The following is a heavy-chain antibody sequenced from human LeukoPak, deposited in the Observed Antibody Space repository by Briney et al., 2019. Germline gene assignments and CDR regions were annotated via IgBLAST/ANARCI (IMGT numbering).Heavy chain of an antibody. Sequence: GGSLRLSCAASGFTFSSYNVNWVRQAPGRGLEWVSSISGDSGYMYYADSVKGRFTISRDNAKNSLYLQMNSLRAEDTAVYYCARDMASPAPWGQGTLVTVSS. CDR1: GFTFSSYN. D-gene: IGHD5-24*01. CDR3: ARDMASPAP. V-gene: IGHV3-21*01. J-gene: IGHJ5*02. CDR2: ISGDSGYM.